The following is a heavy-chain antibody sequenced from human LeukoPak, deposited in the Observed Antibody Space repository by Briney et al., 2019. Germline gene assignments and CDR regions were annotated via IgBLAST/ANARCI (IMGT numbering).Heavy chain of an antibody. J-gene: IGHJ4*02. D-gene: IGHD6-13*01. CDR2: ISSSSSYI. CDR1: GFTFSSYS. Sequence: PGGSLRLSCAASGFTFSSYSMNWVRQAPGKGLEWVSSISSSSSYIYYADSVKGRFTISRDNSKNTLYLQMNSLRAEDTAVYYCTSPSRDFDYWGQGTLVTVSS. V-gene: IGHV3-21*01. CDR3: TSPSRDFDY.